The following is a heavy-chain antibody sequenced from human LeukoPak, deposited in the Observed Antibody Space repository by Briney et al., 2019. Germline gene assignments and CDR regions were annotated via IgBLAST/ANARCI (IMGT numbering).Heavy chain of an antibody. D-gene: IGHD6-6*01. J-gene: IGHJ3*02. CDR1: GFTFSSYS. CDR3: ARRGSSSSGGAFDI. Sequence: PGGSLRLSCAASGFTFSSYSMNWVRQAPGKGLEWVSSISSSSSYIYYADSVKGRFTISRDNAKNSLYLQMNSLRAEDTAVYYCARRGSSSSGGAFDIWGQGTMVTVSS. CDR2: ISSSSSYI. V-gene: IGHV3-21*01.